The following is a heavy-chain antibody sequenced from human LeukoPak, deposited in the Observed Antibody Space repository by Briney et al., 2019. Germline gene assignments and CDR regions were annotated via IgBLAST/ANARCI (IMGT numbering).Heavy chain of an antibody. CDR3: AKFAGMCDSMVVAATRRFDY. V-gene: IGHV4-61*02. Sequence: SETLSLTCTVSGGSISSGSYYWSWIRQPAGKGLEWIGRIYTSGSTNYNPSLKSRVTMSVHTSKNQFSLKLSSVTAADTAVYYCAKFAGMCDSMVVAATRRFDYWGQGTLVTVSS. J-gene: IGHJ4*02. CDR2: IYTSGST. CDR1: GGSISSGSYY. D-gene: IGHD2-15*01.